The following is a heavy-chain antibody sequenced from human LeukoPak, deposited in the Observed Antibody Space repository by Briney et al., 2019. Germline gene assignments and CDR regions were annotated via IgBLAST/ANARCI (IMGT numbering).Heavy chain of an antibody. V-gene: IGHV4-30-2*01. Sequence: PSETLSLTCAVSGGSISSGGYSWSWIRQPPGKGLEWIGYIYHSGSTYYNPSLKSRVTISVDTSKNQFSLKLSSVTAADTAVYYCARRPLLMATIEGPVSNYFDYWGQGTLVTVSS. D-gene: IGHD5-24*01. CDR3: ARRPLLMATIEGPVSNYFDY. CDR1: GGSISSGGYS. J-gene: IGHJ4*02. CDR2: IYHSGST.